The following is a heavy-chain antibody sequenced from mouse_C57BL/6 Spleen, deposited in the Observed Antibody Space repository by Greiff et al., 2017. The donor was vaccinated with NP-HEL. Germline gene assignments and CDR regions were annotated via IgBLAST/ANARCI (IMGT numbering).Heavy chain of an antibody. D-gene: IGHD1-1*01. J-gene: IGHJ2*01. CDR3: AKTTVVATGYFDD. CDR2: IDPEDGET. CDR1: GFNIKDYY. Sequence: EVQLQQSGAELVKPGASVKLSCTASGFNIKDYYMHWVKQRTEQGLEWIGRIDPEDGETKYAPKFQGKATITADKSSHTAYMQLSSLTSEDTAVDYCAKTTVVATGYFDDWGQGTTLTVSS. V-gene: IGHV14-2*01.